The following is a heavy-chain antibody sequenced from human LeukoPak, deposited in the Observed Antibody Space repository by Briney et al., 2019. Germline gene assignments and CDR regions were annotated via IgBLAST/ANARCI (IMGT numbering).Heavy chain of an antibody. J-gene: IGHJ4*02. CDR3: ARERGYAYYYGSGSYHFDY. CDR1: GGSFSGYY. D-gene: IGHD3-10*01. V-gene: IGHV4-34*01. Sequence: SETLSLTCAVYGGSFSGYYWSWIRQPPGKGLEWIGEINHSGSANYNPSLKSRVTISVDTSKNQFSLKLSSVTAADTAVYYCARERGYAYYYGSGSYHFDYWGQGTLVTVSS. CDR2: INHSGSA.